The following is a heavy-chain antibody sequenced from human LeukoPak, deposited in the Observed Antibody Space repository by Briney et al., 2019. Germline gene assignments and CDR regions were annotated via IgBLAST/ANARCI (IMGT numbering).Heavy chain of an antibody. J-gene: IGHJ6*02. CDR1: GYSISSGYY. Sequence: SETLSLTCTVSGYSISSGYYWGWIRQPPGKGLEWIGSIYHSGSTYYNPSLKSRVTISVDTSKNQFSLKLSSVTAADTAVYYCARDYRPDYYYYGMDVWGQGTTVTVSS. CDR2: IYHSGST. V-gene: IGHV4-38-2*02. CDR3: ARDYRPDYYYYGMDV. D-gene: IGHD1-26*01.